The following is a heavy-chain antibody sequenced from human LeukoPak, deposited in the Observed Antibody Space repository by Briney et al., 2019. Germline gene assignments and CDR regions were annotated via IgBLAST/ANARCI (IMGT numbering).Heavy chain of an antibody. CDR3: ARALRGSYFMDY. CDR1: GGSISSGDYY. D-gene: IGHD1-26*01. Sequence: SQTLSLTCTVSGGSISSGDYYWSWIRQPPGKGLEWIGYIYYSGSTYYNPSLKSRVTISVDTSKNQFSLKLSSVTAADTAVYYCARALRGSYFMDYWGQGTLVTVSS. V-gene: IGHV4-30-4*08. CDR2: IYYSGST. J-gene: IGHJ4*02.